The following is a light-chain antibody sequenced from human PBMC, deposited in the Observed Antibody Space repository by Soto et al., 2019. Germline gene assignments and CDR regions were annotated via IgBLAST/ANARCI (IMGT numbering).Light chain of an antibody. CDR3: PQYYCYPPP. CDR1: QGISSY. Sequence: AIRMTQSPSSFSASTGDRVTITCRASQGISSYLAWYQQKPGKAPKLLIYAASTLQSGVPSRFSGSGSGTDFTLTISCLQSYFFSSYYCPQYYCYPPPLGPGPNSAIK. CDR2: AAS. J-gene: IGKJ3*01. V-gene: IGKV1-8*01.